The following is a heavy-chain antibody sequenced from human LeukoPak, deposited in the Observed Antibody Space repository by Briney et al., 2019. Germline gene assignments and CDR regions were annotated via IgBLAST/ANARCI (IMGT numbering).Heavy chain of an antibody. V-gene: IGHV4-39*07. CDR1: GGSISSSSYY. CDR2: IYYSGST. D-gene: IGHD4-23*01. CDR3: AFYGGNADGDYFDY. J-gene: IGHJ4*02. Sequence: PSETLSLTCTVSGGSISSSSYYWGWIRQPPGKGLEWIGSIYYSGSTYYNPSLKSRVTISVDTSKNQFSLKLSSVTAADTAVYYCAFYGGNADGDYFDYWGQGTLVTVSS.